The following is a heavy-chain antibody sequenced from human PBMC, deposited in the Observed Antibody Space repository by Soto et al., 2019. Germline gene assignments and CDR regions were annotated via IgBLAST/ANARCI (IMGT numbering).Heavy chain of an antibody. V-gene: IGHV3-23*01. CDR3: AKREINFWSGYIDY. Sequence: PGGSLRLSSAASVFTFSSYAIRWVRQAPGYGLEWISVIGGSGGSTYSADSETGQFTITRDNSKNTLYLQMNSLRAEDMAVYYCAKREINFWSGYIDYWGQASLVTVSS. CDR1: VFTFSSYA. CDR2: IGGSGGST. J-gene: IGHJ4*02. D-gene: IGHD3-3*01.